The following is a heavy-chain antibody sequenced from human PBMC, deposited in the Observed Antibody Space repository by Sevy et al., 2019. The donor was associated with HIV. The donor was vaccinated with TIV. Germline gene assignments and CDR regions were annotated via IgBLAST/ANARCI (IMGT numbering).Heavy chain of an antibody. J-gene: IGHJ5*02. V-gene: IGHV1-24*01. Sequence: ASVKVSCKVSGHTLTKLSIHWVRQAPGKGLEWMGDFDSQDGETIYSQRFQGRVTMTVDTPTDTAYMDLSSLTSEDTAVYYCATVGLRYYSGSSSYQGDWFDPWGQGTLVTVSS. CDR2: FDSQDGET. D-gene: IGHD2-15*01. CDR1: GHTLTKLS. CDR3: ATVGLRYYSGSSSYQGDWFDP.